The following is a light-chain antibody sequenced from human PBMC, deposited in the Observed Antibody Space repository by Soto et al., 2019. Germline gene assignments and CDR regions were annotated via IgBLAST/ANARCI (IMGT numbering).Light chain of an antibody. J-gene: IGKJ4*01. CDR1: QGISKF. CDR3: QQYDNCPLT. V-gene: IGKV1-33*01. Sequence: DIQMTQAPSSLSASVGDRVTITCQASQGISKFLNWYQQKPGKAPKLLIFDASDLETGVPSRFSGHRSGTDFSFTISSLQPEDIATYYCQQYDNCPLTFGGGTKVDIK. CDR2: DAS.